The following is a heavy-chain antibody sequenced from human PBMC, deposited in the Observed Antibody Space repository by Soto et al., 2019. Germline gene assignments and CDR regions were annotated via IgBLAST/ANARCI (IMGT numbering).Heavy chain of an antibody. V-gene: IGHV1-69*06. CDR3: ARDHSVAPTPLGYYYGMDV. CDR1: GGTFSSYA. Sequence: SVKVSCKASGGTFSSYAISWVRQAPGQGLEWMGGIIPIFGTANYAQKFQGRVTITADKSTSTAYMELSGLRSEDTAVYYCARDHSVAPTPLGYYYGMDVWGQGTTVTVSS. D-gene: IGHD6-19*01. J-gene: IGHJ6*02. CDR2: IIPIFGTA.